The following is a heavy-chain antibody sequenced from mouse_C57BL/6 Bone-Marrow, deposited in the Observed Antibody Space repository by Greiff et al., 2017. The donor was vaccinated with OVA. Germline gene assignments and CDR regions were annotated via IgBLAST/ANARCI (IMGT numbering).Heavy chain of an antibody. CDR1: GYTFTSYW. CDR3: ARILLIAY. Sequence: VQLQQPGAELVRPGSSVKLSCRASGYTFTSYWMDWVKQRPGQGLEWIGNIYPSDSETHYNQKFKDKATLTVDKSSSTAYMQLSSLTSEDSAVYYCARILLIAYWGQGTLVTVSA. J-gene: IGHJ3*01. V-gene: IGHV1-61*01. CDR2: IYPSDSET.